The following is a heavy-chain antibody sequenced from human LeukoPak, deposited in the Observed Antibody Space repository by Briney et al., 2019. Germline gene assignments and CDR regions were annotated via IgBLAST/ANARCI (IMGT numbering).Heavy chain of an antibody. D-gene: IGHD6-13*01. V-gene: IGHV4-59*01. Sequence: PSETLSLTCTVSGGSISSYYWSWIRQPPGKGLEWIGYIYYSGTTNYNPSLKSRVTISVDTSKNQFSLKLSSVTAADTAVYYCARGVYIAAAQYAYWGRGTLVTVSS. CDR3: ARGVYIAAAQYAY. CDR2: IYYSGTT. CDR1: GGSISSYY. J-gene: IGHJ4*02.